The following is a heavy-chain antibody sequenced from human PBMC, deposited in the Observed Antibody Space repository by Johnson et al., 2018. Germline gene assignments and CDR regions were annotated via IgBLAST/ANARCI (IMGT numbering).Heavy chain of an antibody. CDR1: GFTFSDYY. J-gene: IGHJ6*02. CDR3: GRGGSWSDNLYYYGMDV. D-gene: IGHD1-14*01. CDR2: ISSSGSTI. V-gene: IGHV3-11*01. Sequence: QVQLVQAGGGLVKAGGSLRLSCAASGFTFSDYYMCWIRQAPGKGLEWVSYISSSGSTIYYVDSVRGRFTISRDNAKNSLFLQMNSLRAEDTAVYHCGRGGSWSDNLYYYGMDVWGQGTTVTVSS.